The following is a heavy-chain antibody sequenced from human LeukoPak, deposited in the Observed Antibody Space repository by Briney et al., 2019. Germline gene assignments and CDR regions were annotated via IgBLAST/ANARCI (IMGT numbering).Heavy chain of an antibody. J-gene: IGHJ3*02. D-gene: IGHD1-26*01. CDR2: ISSSSSYI. CDR3: ARDRSGSYYAAFDI. Sequence: GGSLRLSCAASGFTFSSYSMNWVRQAAGKGLEWVSSISSSSSYIYYADSVKGRFTISRDNAKNSLYLQMNSLRAEDTAVYYCARDRSGSYYAAFDIWGQGTMVTVSS. V-gene: IGHV3-21*01. CDR1: GFTFSSYS.